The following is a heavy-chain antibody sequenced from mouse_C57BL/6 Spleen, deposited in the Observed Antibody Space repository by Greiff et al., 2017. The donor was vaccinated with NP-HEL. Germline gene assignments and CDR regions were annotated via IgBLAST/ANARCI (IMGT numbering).Heavy chain of an antibody. CDR1: GYTFTSYW. D-gene: IGHD1-1*01. CDR2: IYPSDSET. J-gene: IGHJ1*03. Sequence: QVQLQQPGAELVRPGSSVKLSCKASGYTFTSYWMDWVKQRPGQGLEWIGNIYPSDSETHYNQKFKDKATLTVDKSSSTAYMQLSSLTSEDSAVYYCARGRGTVVATDFDVWGTGTTVTVSS. V-gene: IGHV1-61*01. CDR3: ARGRGTVVATDFDV.